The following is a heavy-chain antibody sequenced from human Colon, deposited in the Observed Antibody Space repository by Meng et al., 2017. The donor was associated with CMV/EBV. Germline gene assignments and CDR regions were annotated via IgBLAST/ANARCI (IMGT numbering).Heavy chain of an antibody. D-gene: IGHD3-9*01. CDR1: GFTFSSYA. Sequence: GESLKISCAASGFTFSSYAMHWVRQAPGKGLEWVAVISYDGSNKYYADSVKGRFTISRDNSKNTLYLQMNSLRAEDTAVYYCARDPTQMKVRYFDWLLYRYYGMDVRGQGTTVTVSS. J-gene: IGHJ6*02. V-gene: IGHV3-30-3*01. CDR3: ARDPTQMKVRYFDWLLYRYYGMDV. CDR2: ISYDGSNK.